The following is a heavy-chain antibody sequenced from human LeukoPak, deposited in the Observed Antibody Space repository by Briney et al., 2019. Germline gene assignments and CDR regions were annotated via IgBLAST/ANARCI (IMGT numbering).Heavy chain of an antibody. CDR2: IYYSGST. CDR1: GGSISSYY. V-gene: IGHV4-59*01. Sequence: SETLSLTCTVSGGSISSYYWSWIRQPPGKGLERIGYIYYSGSTNYNPSLKSRVTISVDTSKNQFSLKLSSVTAADTAVYYCARSIGGGFGELGVDYWGQGTLVTVSS. D-gene: IGHD3-10*01. CDR3: ARSIGGGFGELGVDY. J-gene: IGHJ4*02.